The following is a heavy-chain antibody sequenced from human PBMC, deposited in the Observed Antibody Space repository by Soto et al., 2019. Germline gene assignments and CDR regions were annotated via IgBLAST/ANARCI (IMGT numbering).Heavy chain of an antibody. CDR3: ARGNHRWLQLWYFDL. CDR1: GGTFSSYT. J-gene: IGHJ2*01. V-gene: IGHV1-69*12. Sequence: QVQLVQSGAEVKKPGSSVTVSCKASGGTFSSYTISWVRQAPGQGLEWMGGIIPSFGTVNYAQKFQGRVTITADESTSTAYMELSSLRSEDTAVYYCARGNHRWLQLWYFDLWGRGTLVTVSS. CDR2: IIPSFGTV. D-gene: IGHD5-12*01.